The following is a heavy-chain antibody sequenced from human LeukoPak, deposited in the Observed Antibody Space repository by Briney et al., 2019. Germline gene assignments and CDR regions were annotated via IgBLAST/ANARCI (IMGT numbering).Heavy chain of an antibody. CDR1: GFTFSSYW. D-gene: IGHD4-23*01. CDR3: VRGNDYGGPHY. J-gene: IGHJ4*02. V-gene: IGHV3-74*01. CDR2: IDRDGSRI. Sequence: GGSLRLSCAVSGFTFSSYWMHWVRQAPGKGLVWVSRIDRDGSRINYADSVKGRFTISRDNGKNTLFLQINSLRAEDAAVYYCVRGNDYGGPHYWGQGTLVTVSS.